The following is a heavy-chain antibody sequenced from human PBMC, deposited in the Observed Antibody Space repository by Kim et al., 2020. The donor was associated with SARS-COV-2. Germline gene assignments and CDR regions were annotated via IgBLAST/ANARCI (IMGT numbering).Heavy chain of an antibody. CDR1: GGSISSYY. J-gene: IGHJ4*02. CDR3: ARAPGFWSGFDY. CDR2: IYYSGST. D-gene: IGHD3-3*01. V-gene: IGHV4-59*01. Sequence: SETLSLTCTVSGGSISSYYWSWIRQPPGKGLEWIGYIYYSGSTNYNPSLKSRVTISVDTSKNQFSLKLSSVTAADTAVYYCARAPGFWSGFDYWGQGTLVTVSS.